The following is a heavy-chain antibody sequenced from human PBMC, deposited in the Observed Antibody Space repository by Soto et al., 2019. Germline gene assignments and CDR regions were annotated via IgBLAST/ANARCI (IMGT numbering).Heavy chain of an antibody. D-gene: IGHD5-18*01. Sequence: GGSLRLSCTVSGFSVTNSYINWVRQAPGKGLEWVSILYSSGTTYYADSVRGRFTVSRDDSKNTLFLHMNSLRADDTAVYYCARDWSKVSYNYPYYYAMDAWGQGTTVTVSS. CDR1: GFSVTNSY. V-gene: IGHV3-53*01. J-gene: IGHJ6*02. CDR2: LYSSGTT. CDR3: ARDWSKVSYNYPYYYAMDA.